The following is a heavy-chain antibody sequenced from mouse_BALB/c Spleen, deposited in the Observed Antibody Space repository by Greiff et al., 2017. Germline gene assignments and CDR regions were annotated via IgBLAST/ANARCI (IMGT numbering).Heavy chain of an antibody. CDR3: ARQTGAWDY. V-gene: IGHV5-6*01. CDR2: ISSGGSYT. Sequence: EVQLMESGGDLVKPGGSLKLSCAASGFTFSSYGMSWVRQTPDKRLEWVATISSGGSYTYYPASVKGRFTISRDNAKNTLYLQMSSLKSEDTAMYYCARQTGAWDYWGQGTTLTVSS. D-gene: IGHD4-1*01. CDR1: GFTFSSYG. J-gene: IGHJ2*01.